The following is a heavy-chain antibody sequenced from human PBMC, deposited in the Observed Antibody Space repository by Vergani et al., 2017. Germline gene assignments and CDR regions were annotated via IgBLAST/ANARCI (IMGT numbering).Heavy chain of an antibody. CDR3: ARDSGIAAAEFDY. CDR1: GYTLTELS. Sequence: QVQLVQSGAEVKKPGASVKVSCKVSGYTLTELSMHWVRQAPGKGLEWMGWINPNSGGTNYAQKFQGRVTMTRDTSISTAYMELSRLRSDDTAVYYCARDSGIAAAEFDYWGQGTLVTVSS. J-gene: IGHJ4*02. D-gene: IGHD6-13*01. CDR2: INPNSGGT. V-gene: IGHV1-2*02.